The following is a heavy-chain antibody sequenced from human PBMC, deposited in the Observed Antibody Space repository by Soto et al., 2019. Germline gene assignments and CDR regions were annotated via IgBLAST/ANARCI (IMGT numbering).Heavy chain of an antibody. D-gene: IGHD6-13*01. CDR2: INHRGST. CDR3: ATSSKDYSSSLWTH. Sequence: QVQLQQWGAGLLKPSETLSLTCAVYGGSFSDYYWSWIRQPPGKGLEWIGEINHRGSTNYNPSLNMRVTIPVDTPQSHFSLKLSSVTAADTPVYYCATSSKDYSSSLWTHWGQGSLGTVSS. CDR1: GGSFSDYY. J-gene: IGHJ4*02. V-gene: IGHV4-34*01.